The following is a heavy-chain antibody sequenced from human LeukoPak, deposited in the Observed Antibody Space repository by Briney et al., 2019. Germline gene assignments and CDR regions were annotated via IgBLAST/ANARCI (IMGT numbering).Heavy chain of an antibody. V-gene: IGHV3-15*01. Sequence: GGSLRLSCAASGFNLKNAWMSWVRQAPGKGLEWVGRIKSKTDGGTTDYAIFVKDRFIISRNEPLNTLYLQMSSLQTEDTAVYYCIKGEGYFYYYYMDVWGKGTTVTVSS. CDR3: IKGEGYFYYYYMDV. D-gene: IGHD1-26*01. J-gene: IGHJ6*03. CDR1: GFNLKNAW. CDR2: IKSKTDGGTT.